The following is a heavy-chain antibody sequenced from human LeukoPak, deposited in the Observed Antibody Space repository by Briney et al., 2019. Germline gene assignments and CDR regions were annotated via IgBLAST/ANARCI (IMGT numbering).Heavy chain of an antibody. CDR1: GYSISSGYY. V-gene: IGHV4-38-2*02. Sequence: SETLSLTCTVSGYSISSGYYWGWIRQPPGKGLEWIGSIYYSGSTYYNPSLKSRVTMSVDTSKNQFFLTLSAVTAADTAVYYCARLSHDGSGSYPDYWGQGTLVTVS. CDR3: ARLSHDGSGSYPDY. J-gene: IGHJ4*02. D-gene: IGHD3-10*01. CDR2: IYYSGST.